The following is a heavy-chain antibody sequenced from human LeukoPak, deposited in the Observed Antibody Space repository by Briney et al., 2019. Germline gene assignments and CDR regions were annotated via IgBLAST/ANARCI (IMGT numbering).Heavy chain of an antibody. CDR2: LYAGVRT. D-gene: IGHD3-22*01. V-gene: IGHV4-4*07. CDR3: ARMKFYDSTGYSPGHYMDV. CDR1: GGPIYSYY. J-gene: IGHJ6*03. Sequence: SETLSLTCTVSGGPIYSYYWSWIRQTAGKGLEWIGGLYAGVRTDCKPSLKSRVTMSVDTSKKQFALKLSAVTAADTAVYYCARMKFYDSTGYSPGHYMDVWGKGTTVTVSS.